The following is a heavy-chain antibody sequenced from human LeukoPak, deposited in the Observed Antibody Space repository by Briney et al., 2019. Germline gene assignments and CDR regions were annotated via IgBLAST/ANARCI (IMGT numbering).Heavy chain of an antibody. D-gene: IGHD6-13*01. CDR2: ISGSGGST. Sequence: GGSLRLSCAASGFIFSSYAMSWVRQAPGKGLEWVSAISGSGGSTYYADSVKGRFTISRDNSKNTLYLQMNSLRAEDTAVYYCAKDRVKQLYFDYWGQGTLVTVSS. V-gene: IGHV3-23*01. CDR3: AKDRVKQLYFDY. J-gene: IGHJ4*02. CDR1: GFIFSSYA.